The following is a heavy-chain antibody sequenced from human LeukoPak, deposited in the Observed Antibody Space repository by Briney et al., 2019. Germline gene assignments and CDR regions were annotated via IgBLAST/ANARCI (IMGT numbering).Heavy chain of an antibody. J-gene: IGHJ3*02. CDR2: IYYSGST. V-gene: IGHV4-61*05. D-gene: IGHD3-22*01. CDR3: ARAAGYYDSSAHAFDI. CDR1: GGSISSSSYY. Sequence: SETLSLTCTVSGGSISSSSYYWGWIRQPPGKGLEWIGYIYYSGSTNYNPSLKSRVTISVDTSKNQFSLKLSSVTAADTAVYYCARAAGYYDSSAHAFDIWGQGTMVTVSS.